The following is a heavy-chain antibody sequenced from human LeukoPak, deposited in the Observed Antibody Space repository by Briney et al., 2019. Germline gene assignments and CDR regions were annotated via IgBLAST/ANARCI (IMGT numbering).Heavy chain of an antibody. CDR1: GFTFSSYS. V-gene: IGHV3-30*03. J-gene: IGHJ5*02. D-gene: IGHD6-6*01. CDR3: ARRRIAALQGTLNWFDP. Sequence: PGGSLRLSCAASGFTFSSYSMNWVRQAPGKGLEWVAVVSYDGNNKYYADSVKGRFTISRDSSKNTLSLQMNSLRADDTAVYYCARRRIAALQGTLNWFDPWGQGTLVTVSS. CDR2: VSYDGNNK.